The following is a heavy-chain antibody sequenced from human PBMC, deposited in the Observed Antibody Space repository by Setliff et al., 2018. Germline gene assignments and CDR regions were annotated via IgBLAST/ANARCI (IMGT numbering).Heavy chain of an antibody. CDR1: GFTFSSYA. CDR2: ISYDGSNK. V-gene: IGHV3-30-3*01. CDR3: ARADTYYGDYYNY. J-gene: IGHJ4*02. D-gene: IGHD4-17*01. Sequence: SCAASGFTFSSYAMHWVRQAPGKGLEWVAVISYDGSNKCYADSVKGRFTISRDNSKNTLYLQMNSLRAEDTAVYYCARADTYYGDYYNYWGQGTLVTVLL.